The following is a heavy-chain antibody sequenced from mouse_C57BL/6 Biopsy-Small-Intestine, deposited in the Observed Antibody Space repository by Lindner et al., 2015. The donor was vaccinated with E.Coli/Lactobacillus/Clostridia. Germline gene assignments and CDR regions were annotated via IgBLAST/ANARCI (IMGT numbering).Heavy chain of an antibody. V-gene: IGHV5-17*01. CDR3: ARKLYHYYAMDY. Sequence: VQLQESGGGLVKPGGSLKLSCAASGFTFSDYGMHWVRQAPEKGLEWVAYISSGSSTIYYADTVKGRFTISRDNAKNTLFLQMTSLRSEDTAMYYCARKLYHYYAMDYWGQGTSVTVSS. D-gene: IGHD2-12*01. CDR1: GFTFSDYG. CDR2: ISSGSSTI. J-gene: IGHJ4*01.